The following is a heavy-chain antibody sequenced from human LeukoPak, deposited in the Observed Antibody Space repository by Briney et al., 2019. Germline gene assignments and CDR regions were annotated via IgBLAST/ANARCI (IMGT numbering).Heavy chain of an antibody. D-gene: IGHD3-10*01. V-gene: IGHV4-59*08. J-gene: IGHJ3*02. CDR2: IYYSGST. CDR1: GGSISSYY. CDR3: ARSTGESVSSDALDI. Sequence: SETLSLTCTVSGGSISSYYWSWIRQPPGKGLEWIGYIYYSGSTNYNPSLKSRVTISVDTSKNQFSLKLSSVTAADTAVYYCARSTGESVSSDALDIWGQGTMVTVSS.